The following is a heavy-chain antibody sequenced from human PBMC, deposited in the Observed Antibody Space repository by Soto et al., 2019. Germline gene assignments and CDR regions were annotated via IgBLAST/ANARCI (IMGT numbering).Heavy chain of an antibody. D-gene: IGHD2-2*01. CDR2: INNRGSP. CDR1: GGSFSGFY. Sequence: QVQLQQWGAGLLKPSETLSLTCAVYGGSFSGFYWSWIRQPPGKGLEWIGEINNRGSPNYNPSLKRRVTISVDTSKNQFSLELSSVTAADTAVYYCARSYCSSTSCHHYFDYWGQGTLVTVSS. J-gene: IGHJ4*02. CDR3: ARSYCSSTSCHHYFDY. V-gene: IGHV4-34*01.